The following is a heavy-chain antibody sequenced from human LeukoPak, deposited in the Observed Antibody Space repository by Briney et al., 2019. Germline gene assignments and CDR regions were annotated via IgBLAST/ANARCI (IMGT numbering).Heavy chain of an antibody. V-gene: IGHV3-15*01. CDR2: IKSKTDGGAT. J-gene: IGHJ4*02. CDR3: DTFSMIVVFITD. CDR1: LLTLSNAW. Sequence: PGGTLSLSRAPSLLTLSNAWMRCVHQAPGAGLEWVGGIKSKTDGGATDYPPPVKGTFHISSEDSKYTLYLQLKRLKTQETAVYYCDTFSMIVVFITDWGQGTLVTVSS. D-gene: IGHD3-22*01.